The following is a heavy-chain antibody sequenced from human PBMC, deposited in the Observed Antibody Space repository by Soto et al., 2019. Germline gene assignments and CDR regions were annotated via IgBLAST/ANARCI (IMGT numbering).Heavy chain of an antibody. CDR3: ARVRQLGGYFYYYMDV. CDR2: ISAYNGNT. CDR1: GYTFTSYG. Sequence: ASVKVSCKASGYTFTSYGISWVRQAPGQGLEWMGWISAYNGNTNYAQKLQGRVTMTTDTSTSTAYMELRGLRSDDTAVYYCARVRQLGGYFYYYMDVWGKGTTVTVSS. D-gene: IGHD6-6*01. J-gene: IGHJ6*03. V-gene: IGHV1-18*01.